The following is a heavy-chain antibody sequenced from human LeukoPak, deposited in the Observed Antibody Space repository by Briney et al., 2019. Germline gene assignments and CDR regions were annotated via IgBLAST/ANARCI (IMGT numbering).Heavy chain of an antibody. CDR3: ARSAVRGVISPQDY. CDR1: GGSISSYY. J-gene: IGHJ4*02. Sequence: SETLSLTCTVSGGSISSYYWRWIRQPPGKGLEWIGYIYYSGSTNYNPSLKSRVTISVDTSKNLFSLKLSSVTAADTAVYYCARSAVRGVISPQDYWGQGTLVTVSS. V-gene: IGHV4-59*01. D-gene: IGHD3-10*01. CDR2: IYYSGST.